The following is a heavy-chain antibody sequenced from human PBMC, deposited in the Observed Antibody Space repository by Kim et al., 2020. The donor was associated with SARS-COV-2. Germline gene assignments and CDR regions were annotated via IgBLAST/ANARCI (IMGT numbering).Heavy chain of an antibody. CDR1: GFTFSNAW. CDR2: IKSKTDGGTT. CDR3: TTEAPHIVVVVAAANY. J-gene: IGHJ4*02. Sequence: GGSLRLSCAASGFTFSNAWMSWVRQAPGKGLEWVGRIKSKTDGGTTDYAAPVKGRFTISRDDSKNTLYLQMNSLKTEDTAVYYCTTEAPHIVVVVAAANYWGQGTLVTVSS. V-gene: IGHV3-15*01. D-gene: IGHD2-15*01.